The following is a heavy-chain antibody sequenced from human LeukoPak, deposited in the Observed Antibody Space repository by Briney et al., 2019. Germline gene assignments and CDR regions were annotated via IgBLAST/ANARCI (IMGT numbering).Heavy chain of an antibody. CDR3: ARGSPSIAARRYYDYYLDV. CDR1: RGSASSYV. V-gene: IGHV1-69*05. CDR2: LIPFFGTT. Sequence: VSCKAPRGSASSYVTTCGRQAPGGRLEWAGALIPFFGTTNYAQRFQGRVTITTHESRSTAYMELSSLRAEDTAVYYCARGSPSIAARRYYDYYLDVWGKRTTVSVSS. J-gene: IGHJ6*03. D-gene: IGHD6-6*01.